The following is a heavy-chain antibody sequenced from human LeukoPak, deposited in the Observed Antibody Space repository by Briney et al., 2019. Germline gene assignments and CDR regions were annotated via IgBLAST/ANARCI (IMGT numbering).Heavy chain of an antibody. CDR3: ARDLAYCGGFCYNYFDY. CDR1: GGSISSYY. D-gene: IGHD2-21*02. CDR2: IYYSGRP. J-gene: IGHJ4*02. Sequence: SETLSLTCSVSGGSISSYYCSWIRQPPGKGLGWIGYIYYSGRPNYNPSLKSRVTISVDTSKNQFSLKLSSVTAAGTAVYYCARDLAYCGGFCYNYFDYWGQGTLVTVSS. V-gene: IGHV4-59*01.